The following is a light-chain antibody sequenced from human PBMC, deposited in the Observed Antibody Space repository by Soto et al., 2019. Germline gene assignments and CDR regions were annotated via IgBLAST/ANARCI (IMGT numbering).Light chain of an antibody. V-gene: IGLV1-40*01. J-gene: IGLJ2*01. Sequence: QSVLTQPPSVSGAPGQRVTISCTGSSPNIGAGYDVHWYQQLPGTAPKILIYGNSNRPSGVPDRFSGSKSGTSASLAITGLQAEDEADYYCQSYDSSLSVVFGGGTQLTVL. CDR1: SPNIGAGYD. CDR3: QSYDSSLSVV. CDR2: GNS.